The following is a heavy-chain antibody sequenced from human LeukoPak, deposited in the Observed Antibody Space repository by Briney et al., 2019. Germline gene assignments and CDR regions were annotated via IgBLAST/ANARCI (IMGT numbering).Heavy chain of an antibody. J-gene: IGHJ4*02. CDR3: AKDERNWNYNLASQTYD. Sequence: GGSLRLPCAASGFRFSSYAMSWVRQAPGKGPEWVSAISGSGVSTYYADSVKGRFTVSRDNSKNTLYLQMSSLRAEDTAVYYCAKDERNWNYNLASQTYDWGQGTLVTVSS. D-gene: IGHD1-7*01. CDR1: GFRFSSYA. V-gene: IGHV3-23*01. CDR2: ISGSGVST.